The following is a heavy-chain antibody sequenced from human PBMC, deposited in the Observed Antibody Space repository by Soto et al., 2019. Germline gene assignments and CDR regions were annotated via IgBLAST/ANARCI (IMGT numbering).Heavy chain of an antibody. J-gene: IGHJ4*02. Sequence: QVQLQESGPGLVKPSQTLSPTCTVSGGSISSGDYYWSWIRQPPGKGLEWIGYIYYSGSTCYNPSLKGRVTMSLDTSKNHSSLKLGSVTAADTAVYYCDRYGDYETFDYWRQGTLVTVSS. D-gene: IGHD4-17*01. CDR1: GGSISSGDYY. V-gene: IGHV4-30-4*01. CDR2: IYYSGST. CDR3: DRYGDYETFDY.